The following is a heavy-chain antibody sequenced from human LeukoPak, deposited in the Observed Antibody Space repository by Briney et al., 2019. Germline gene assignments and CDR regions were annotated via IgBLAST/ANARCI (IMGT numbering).Heavy chain of an antibody. CDR3: ARGTVGAGVFDV. D-gene: IGHD1-26*01. CDR2: IGTAGDT. Sequence: GGSLRLSCAASGFAFNTYDMHWVRQAVGKGPEWVAGIGTAGDTYYLDSVKGRFTISRENGKNSLYLQMNSLRVGDTAVYYSARGTVGAGVFDVWGQGTLVTVS. V-gene: IGHV3-13*01. CDR1: GFAFNTYD. J-gene: IGHJ3*01.